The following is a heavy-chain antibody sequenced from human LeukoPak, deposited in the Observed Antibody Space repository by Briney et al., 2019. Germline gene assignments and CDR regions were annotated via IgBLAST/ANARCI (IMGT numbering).Heavy chain of an antibody. CDR2: ISYDGSNK. CDR1: GFTFSSYA. CDR3: AREKVVVAESGGHYYYGMDV. Sequence: DPGGSLRLSCAASGFTFSSYAMHWVRQAPGKGLEWVAVISYDGSNKYYADSVKGRFTISRDNSKNTLYLQMNSLRAEDTAVYYCAREKVVVAESGGHYYYGMDVWGQGTTVTVSS. D-gene: IGHD2-21*01. V-gene: IGHV3-30-3*01. J-gene: IGHJ6*02.